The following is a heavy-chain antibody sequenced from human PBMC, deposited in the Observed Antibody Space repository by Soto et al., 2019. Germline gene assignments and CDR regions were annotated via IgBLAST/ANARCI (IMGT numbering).Heavy chain of an antibody. V-gene: IGHV5-10-1*01. CDR2: IDPSDSYT. CDR1: GYSFTSYW. Sequence: PVESVKISCNGSGYSFTSYWISWGRQMPGKGLEWMGRIDPSDSYTNYSPSFQGHVTISADKSISTAYLQWSSLKASDTAMYYCARGSYDQYNWFDPWGQGTLVTVSS. D-gene: IGHD5-12*01. CDR3: ARGSYDQYNWFDP. J-gene: IGHJ5*02.